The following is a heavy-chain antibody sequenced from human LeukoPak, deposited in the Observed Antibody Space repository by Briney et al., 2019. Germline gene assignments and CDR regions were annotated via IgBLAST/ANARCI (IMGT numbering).Heavy chain of an antibody. CDR3: ARDLRNYIFDY. Sequence: GGSLRLSCAASGFTFDDYGMNWVRQAPGKGLEWISYISSSSRTIYYADSVKGRFTISRDNGKNSLYLQMNSLRAEDTAVYYCARDLRNYIFDYWGQGTLVTVSS. CDR1: GFTFDDYG. V-gene: IGHV3-48*01. J-gene: IGHJ4*02. CDR2: ISSSSRTI. D-gene: IGHD3-10*01.